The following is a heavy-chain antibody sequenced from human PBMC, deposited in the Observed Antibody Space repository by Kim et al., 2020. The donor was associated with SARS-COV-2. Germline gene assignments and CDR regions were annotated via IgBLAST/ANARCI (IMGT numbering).Heavy chain of an antibody. Sequence: GGSLRLSCAASGFTFSNYGMHWVHQAPGKGLEWVAVIWYDGSDKYYADSVKGRFTISRDNSKNTLYLQMSSLRVEDTAVYYCARDYIAARGDYYGMDVWG. CDR1: GFTFSNYG. D-gene: IGHD6-6*01. V-gene: IGHV3-33*01. J-gene: IGHJ6*01. CDR3: ARDYIAARGDYYGMDV. CDR2: IWYDGSDK.